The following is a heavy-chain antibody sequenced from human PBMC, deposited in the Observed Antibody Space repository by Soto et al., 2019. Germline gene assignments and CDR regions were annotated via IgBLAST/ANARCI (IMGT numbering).Heavy chain of an antibody. J-gene: IGHJ6*02. CDR2: IYWDDDK. CDR1: GFSLSTSGVG. Sequence: QITLKESGPTLVKPTQTLTLTCTFSGFSLSTSGVGVGWIRQPPGKALEWLALIYWDDDKRYSPSLKSRLTITKEPXXTXVGXTMTNMDPVDTATYYCAHNYYSGSGTYYYSYGMDVWGQGTTVTVSS. CDR3: AHNYYSGSGTYYYSYGMDV. V-gene: IGHV2-5*02. D-gene: IGHD3-10*01.